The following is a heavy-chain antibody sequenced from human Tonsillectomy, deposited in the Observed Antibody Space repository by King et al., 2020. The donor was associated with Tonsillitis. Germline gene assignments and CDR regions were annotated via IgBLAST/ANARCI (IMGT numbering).Heavy chain of an antibody. Sequence: QLVQSGAEVKKPGSSVKVSCKASGGTFSSYAISWVRQAPGQGLEWMGGIIPIFDTRNYAQKFRDRVTISADESTSTVYMEMSSRKSEDAAVYYCARGGMDRNWFDPGGQGTLVTVS. V-gene: IGHV1-69*12. D-gene: IGHD2-2*03. CDR3: ARGGMDRNWFDP. CDR1: GGTFSSYA. J-gene: IGHJ5*02. CDR2: IIPIFDTR.